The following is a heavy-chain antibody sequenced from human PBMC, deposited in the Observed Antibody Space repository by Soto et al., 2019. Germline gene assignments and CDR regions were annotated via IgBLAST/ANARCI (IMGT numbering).Heavy chain of an antibody. CDR2: IYYSGST. D-gene: IGHD3-16*01. CDR3: ARRPGRSDTGGPFDY. V-gene: IGHV4-59*08. Sequence: SETLSLTCTVSGGSISSYYWSWIRQPPGKGLEWIGYIYYSGSTNYNPSLKSRVTISVDTSKNQFSLKLSSVTAADTAVYYCARRPGRSDTGGPFDYWGQGTLVTVSS. CDR1: GGSISSYY. J-gene: IGHJ4*02.